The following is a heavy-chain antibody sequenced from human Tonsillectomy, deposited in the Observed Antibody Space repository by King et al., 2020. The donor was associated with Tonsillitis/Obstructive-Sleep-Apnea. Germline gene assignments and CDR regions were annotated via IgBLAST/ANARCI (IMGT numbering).Heavy chain of an antibody. CDR2: IDPVDSYT. V-gene: IGHV5-10-1*03. J-gene: IGHJ4*02. Sequence: QLVQSGAEVKNPGEFLRISCKGSGYSFTNYWISWVRLKPGRGLEWMGRIDPVDSYTNYSPSFEGHVIISVDKSISTAYLQWSSLKASDTAMYFCLRRYCSVVRCYPDYWGQGTLVTVFS. CDR1: GYSFTNYW. CDR3: LRRYCSVVRCYPDY. D-gene: IGHD2-15*01.